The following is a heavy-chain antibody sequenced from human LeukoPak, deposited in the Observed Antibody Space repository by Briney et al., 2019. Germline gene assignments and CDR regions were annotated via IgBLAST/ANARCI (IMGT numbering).Heavy chain of an antibody. V-gene: IGHV3-9*03. Sequence: GGSLRLSCAASGVIFDDYVMHWVRQAPGKGLECVSGISWNSGSIGYADSVKGRFTISRDNAKNSLYLQMNSLRAEDMALYYCAKDRDGRSSSYFDYWGRGTLVTVSS. D-gene: IGHD6-6*01. J-gene: IGHJ4*02. CDR1: GVIFDDYV. CDR2: ISWNSGSI. CDR3: AKDRDGRSSSYFDY.